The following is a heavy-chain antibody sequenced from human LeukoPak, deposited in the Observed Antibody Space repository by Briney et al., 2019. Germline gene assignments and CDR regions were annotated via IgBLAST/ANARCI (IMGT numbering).Heavy chain of an antibody. CDR3: AKVVVVPATPRGFDY. CDR1: GFTFSSYA. V-gene: IGHV3-23*01. Sequence: PGGSLRLSCAASGFTFSSYAMGWVRQAPGKGLEWVSVISGSGGTTHYADSVKGRFTISRDNSKNTLYLQMNSLRAEDTAIYYCAKVVVVPATPRGFDYWGQGTLVTVSS. CDR2: ISGSGGTT. D-gene: IGHD2-15*01. J-gene: IGHJ4*02.